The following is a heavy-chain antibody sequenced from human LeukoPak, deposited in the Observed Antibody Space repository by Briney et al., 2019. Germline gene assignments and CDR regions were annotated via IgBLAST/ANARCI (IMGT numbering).Heavy chain of an antibody. V-gene: IGHV1-2*02. J-gene: IGHJ3*02. CDR3: ARSGYSSFAAFDI. CDR2: INPNSGGT. CDR1: GYTFTSYY. D-gene: IGHD6-13*01. Sequence: GASVKVSCKASGYTFTSYYMHWVRQAPGQGLEWMGWINPNSGGTNYAQKFQGRVTMTRDTSISTAYMELSRLRSDDTAVYYCARSGYSSFAAFDIWGQGTMVTVSS.